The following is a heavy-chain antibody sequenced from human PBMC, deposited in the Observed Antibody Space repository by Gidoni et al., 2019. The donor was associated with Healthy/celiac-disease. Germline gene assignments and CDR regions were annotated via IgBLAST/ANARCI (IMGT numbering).Heavy chain of an antibody. CDR3: ARLPYYYDSSGYSSHVSHFDY. V-gene: IGHV4-31*03. CDR1: GGSISSGGYY. J-gene: IGHJ4*02. Sequence: QVQLQESGPGLVKPSQTLSLTCPVSGGSISSGGYYLSWIRQHPGKGLEWIGYIYYSGSTYYNPSLKSRVTISVDTSKNQFSLKLSSVTAADTAVYYCARLPYYYDSSGYSSHVSHFDYWGQGTLVTVSS. D-gene: IGHD3-22*01. CDR2: IYYSGST.